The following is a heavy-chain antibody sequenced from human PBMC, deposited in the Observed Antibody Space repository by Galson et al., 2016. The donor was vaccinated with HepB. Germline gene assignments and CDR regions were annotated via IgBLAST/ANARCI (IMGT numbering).Heavy chain of an antibody. Sequence: SLRLSCAASGFTFNTYTMHWVRQAPGRGLEWVGSVVPTGSIRNYADSVKGRLTISRDNSKDTLHLHMNNLRVDDTAVYYCARRGNYKGGALDVWGQGTLGAVSS. CDR3: ARRGNYKGGALDV. V-gene: IGHV3-23*01. CDR1: GFTFNTYT. CDR2: VVPTGSIR. J-gene: IGHJ3*01. D-gene: IGHD5-24*01.